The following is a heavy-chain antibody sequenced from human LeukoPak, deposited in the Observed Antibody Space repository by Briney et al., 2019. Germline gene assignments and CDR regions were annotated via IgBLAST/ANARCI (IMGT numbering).Heavy chain of an antibody. CDR1: GFTFSNHA. J-gene: IGHJ4*02. Sequence: GGSLRLSCAASGFTFSNHALSWVRQAPGKGLEWVSTISGSGCSTLYADSVKGRFTISRDNSKNTLYLHMNSLRAEDTAVYYCAKGIVSGWFVLDYWGQGTLVTVSS. CDR3: AKGIVSGWFVLDY. D-gene: IGHD6-19*01. CDR2: ISGSGCST. V-gene: IGHV3-23*01.